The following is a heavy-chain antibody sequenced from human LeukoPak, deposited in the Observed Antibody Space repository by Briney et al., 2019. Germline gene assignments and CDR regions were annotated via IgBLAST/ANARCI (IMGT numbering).Heavy chain of an antibody. CDR2: ITSSGSTT. D-gene: IGHD4-17*01. J-gene: IGHJ4*02. V-gene: IGHV3-11*01. CDR1: GFTFSDHY. CDR3: ARDPDYGDPE. Sequence: GGSLRLSCAASGFTFSDHYMSWFRLSAGKGLEWLSYITSSGSTTDYADSVKVRFTISRDNAKNSMFLQMNSLRPEDTAVYYCARDPDYGDPEWGQGTLVTVSS.